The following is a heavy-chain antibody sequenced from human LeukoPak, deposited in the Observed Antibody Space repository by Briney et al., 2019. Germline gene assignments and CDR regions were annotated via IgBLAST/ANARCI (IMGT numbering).Heavy chain of an antibody. V-gene: IGHV4-38-2*02. CDR3: ARHPNLYYYDSSGYSNSYYFDY. Sequence: KTSETLSLTCTVSGYSISSGYYWGWIRQPPGKGLEWIGSIYHSGSTYYNPSLKSRVTISVDTSKNQFSLKLSSVTAADTAVYYCARHPNLYYYDSSGYSNSYYFDYWGQGTLVTVSS. J-gene: IGHJ4*02. CDR1: GYSISSGYY. D-gene: IGHD3-22*01. CDR2: IYHSGST.